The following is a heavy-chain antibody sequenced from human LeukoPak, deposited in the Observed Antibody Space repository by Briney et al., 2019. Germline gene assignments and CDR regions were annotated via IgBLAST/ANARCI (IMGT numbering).Heavy chain of an antibody. J-gene: IGHJ5*02. V-gene: IGHV4-38-2*02. CDR3: ARDRPLLSAWSWFDP. Sequence: PSETLSLTCAVSGYSISSGYYWGWIRQPPGEGLEWIGTIYHSGSTYYNPSLKSRVTISLDTSKNQFSLKLSSVTAADAAVYYCARDRPLLSAWSWFDPWGQGTLVTVSS. CDR1: GYSISSGYY. CDR2: IYHSGST. D-gene: IGHD6-19*01.